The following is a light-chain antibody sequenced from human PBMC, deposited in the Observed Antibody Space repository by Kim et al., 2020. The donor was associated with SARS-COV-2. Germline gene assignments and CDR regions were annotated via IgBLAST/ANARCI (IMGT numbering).Light chain of an antibody. CDR2: NSN. CDR3: AAWDDSLNGRV. J-gene: IGLJ3*02. V-gene: IGLV1-44*01. Sequence: GQRATNACSGTSSTIGSNTVNGYRQLPGPSPKLLIYNSNQRPSGVPDRVSGSKSGTSASLAISGLQSEDEAAYYCAAWDDSLNGRVFGGGTKVTVL. CDR1: SSTIGSNT.